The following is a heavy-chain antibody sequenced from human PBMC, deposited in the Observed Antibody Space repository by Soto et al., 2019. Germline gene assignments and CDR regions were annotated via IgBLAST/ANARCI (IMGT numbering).Heavy chain of an antibody. V-gene: IGHV5-51*03. D-gene: IGHD2-21*02. CDR1: GYTFTTYW. Sequence: EVQLVQSGAEVKKPGESLKISCKASGYTFTTYWIGWVRQMPGKGLQWMGIIYPDDSDTRYSPPFQGQVTISADKSIDTAYLQWTSLTASDTAMYYFARRHIMTAYVYFDYWGQGTLVTVSS. CDR2: IYPDDSDT. CDR3: ARRHIMTAYVYFDY. J-gene: IGHJ4*02.